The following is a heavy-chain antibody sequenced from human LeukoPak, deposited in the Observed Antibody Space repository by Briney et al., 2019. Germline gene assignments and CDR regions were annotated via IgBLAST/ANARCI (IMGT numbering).Heavy chain of an antibody. CDR3: ARMVAAAGQDFDY. D-gene: IGHD6-13*01. J-gene: IGHJ4*02. CDR2: INSDGSST. Sequence: GGSLRLSCAASGFTFSSYWMHWVRQGPGKGLVWVSRINSDGSSTRYADSVKGRFSISRDNAKNTLYLQMKSRRAEDTAVYYCARMVAAAGQDFDYWGQGTLVTVSS. V-gene: IGHV3-74*01. CDR1: GFTFSSYW.